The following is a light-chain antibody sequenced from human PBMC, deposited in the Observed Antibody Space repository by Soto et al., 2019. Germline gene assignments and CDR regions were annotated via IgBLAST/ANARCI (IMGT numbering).Light chain of an antibody. Sequence: EIVFTHSPPTLSLSPGGRDPPSCAAPLSVIRRYLAWYQQKPGQAPRLLNSCACTRATGITARFSGSGSGTEFTITISSLQAEDFAVYYCQQYKNWPTFGQGTRLEIK. CDR3: QQYKNWPT. J-gene: IGKJ5*01. CDR1: LSVIRRY. CDR2: CAC. V-gene: IGKV3-15*01.